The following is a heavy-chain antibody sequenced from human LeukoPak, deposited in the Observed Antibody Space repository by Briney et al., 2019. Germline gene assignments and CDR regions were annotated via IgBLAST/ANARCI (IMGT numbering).Heavy chain of an antibody. Sequence: GASLRLSCAASGFTFRNYAMSWVRQAPGKGLEWVSAILGSGASTYYADSVKGRFTISRDNSKNTLYLQMNSLRAEDTAVYYCANLIVGADWGQGTLVTVSS. J-gene: IGHJ4*02. CDR1: GFTFRNYA. D-gene: IGHD1-26*01. CDR2: ILGSGAST. V-gene: IGHV3-23*01. CDR3: ANLIVGAD.